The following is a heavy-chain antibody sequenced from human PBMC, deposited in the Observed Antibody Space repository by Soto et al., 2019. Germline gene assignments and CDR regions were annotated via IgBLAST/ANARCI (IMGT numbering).Heavy chain of an antibody. V-gene: IGHV4-31*02. D-gene: IGHD3-3*01. J-gene: IGHJ6*02. Sequence: PSETLSLTCTVSGGSISSDGYHWSWIRQHPGKGLEWIGYIYYSGSTYYNPSLKSRVTISVDTSKNQFSLKLSSVTAADTAVYYCARDYEDYGMDVWGQGTTVTVSS. CDR3: ARDYEDYGMDV. CDR2: IYYSGST. CDR1: GGSISSDGYH.